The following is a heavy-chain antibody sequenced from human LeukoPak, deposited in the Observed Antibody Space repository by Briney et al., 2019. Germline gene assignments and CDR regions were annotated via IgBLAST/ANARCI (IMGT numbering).Heavy chain of an antibody. D-gene: IGHD2-2*01. Sequence: ASVKVSCKVSGYTLTELSMHWVRQAPGKGLEWMGGFDPEDGETIYAQKFQGRVTMTEDTSTDTAYMELSSLRSEDTAVYYCATVGYCSSTSCSDYYGLDVWGQGTTVTVSS. CDR3: ATVGYCSSTSCSDYYGLDV. CDR2: FDPEDGET. V-gene: IGHV1-24*01. J-gene: IGHJ6*02. CDR1: GYTLTELS.